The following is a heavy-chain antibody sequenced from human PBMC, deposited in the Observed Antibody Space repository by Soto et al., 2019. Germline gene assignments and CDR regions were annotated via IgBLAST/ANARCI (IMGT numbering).Heavy chain of an antibody. CDR3: QGGGIYYYYGMDV. J-gene: IGHJ6*02. CDR2: IYYSGST. V-gene: IGHV4-39*01. CDR1: GGSISSSSYY. Sequence: PSETLSLTCTVSGGSISSSSYYWGWIRQPPGKGLEWIGRIYYSGSTYYNPSLKSRVTISVDTSKNQFSLKLSSVTAADTAVYYCQGGGIYYYYGMDVWGQGTTVTVSS. D-gene: IGHD3-16*01.